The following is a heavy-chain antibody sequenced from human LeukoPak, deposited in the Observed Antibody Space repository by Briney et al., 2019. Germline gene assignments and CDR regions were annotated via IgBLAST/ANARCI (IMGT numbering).Heavy chain of an antibody. CDR3: AKGQWLEYFDD. CDR2: IRFDGGNK. CDR1: GFMFSNYG. Sequence: SGGSLRLSCAASGFMFSNYGMHWVRQAPGEGLEWVTFIRFDGGNKYYADSVKGGFTISRDNSKNTLYLQMNSLRTEDSAVYYCAKGQWLEYFDDWGQGTLVTVSS. V-gene: IGHV3-30*02. D-gene: IGHD6-19*01. J-gene: IGHJ4*02.